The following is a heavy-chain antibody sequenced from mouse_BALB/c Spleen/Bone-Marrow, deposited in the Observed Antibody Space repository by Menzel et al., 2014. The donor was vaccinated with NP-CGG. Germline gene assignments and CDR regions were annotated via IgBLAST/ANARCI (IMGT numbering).Heavy chain of an antibody. D-gene: IGHD2-1*01. J-gene: IGHJ3*01. CDR3: ARGGNYGWFAY. CDR1: GFNIKDTY. CDR2: IDPANGDI. Sequence: VQLQQSGAELVKPGASVKLSCTASGFNIKDTYMHWVKQRPEQGLEWIGRIDPANGDIIYDPKFQGKATITADTSSNTAYLQLSSLTSEDTAVYYCARGGNYGWFAYWGQGTLVTDSA. V-gene: IGHV14-3*02.